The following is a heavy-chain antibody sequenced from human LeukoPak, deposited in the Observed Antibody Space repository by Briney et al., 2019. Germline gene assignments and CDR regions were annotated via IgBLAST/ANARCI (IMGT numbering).Heavy chain of an antibody. CDR2: INSDGSST. D-gene: IGHD3-16*01. CDR1: GFTFSSYW. V-gene: IGHV3-74*01. J-gene: IGHJ6*02. CDR3: ARWGGSVTPYYYYGMDV. Sequence: GGSLRLSCAASGFTFSSYWMHWVRQAPGKGQVWVSRINSDGSSTSYADSVKGRFTISRDNAKNTLYLQMNSLRAEDTAVYYCARWGGSVTPYYYYGMDVWGQGTTVTVSS.